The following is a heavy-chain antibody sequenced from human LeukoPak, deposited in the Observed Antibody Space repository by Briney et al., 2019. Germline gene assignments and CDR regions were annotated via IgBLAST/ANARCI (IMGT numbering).Heavy chain of an antibody. V-gene: IGHV3-9*01. CDR1: GFTFDDSA. Sequence: GGSLRLSCAASGFTFDDSAMHWVRQNPEKGLEWVSGISWNSDNIAYVDSVKGRFTISRDNRKNSLYLQMDSLRAEDTALYYCVKDGGSYGSGSNSFSHWGQGTLVIVS. J-gene: IGHJ4*02. D-gene: IGHD3-10*01. CDR2: ISWNSDNI. CDR3: VKDGGSYGSGSNSFSH.